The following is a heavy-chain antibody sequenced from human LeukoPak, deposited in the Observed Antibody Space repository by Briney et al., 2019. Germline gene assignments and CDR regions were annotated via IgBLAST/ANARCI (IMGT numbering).Heavy chain of an antibody. CDR3: AKGGPWFDP. CDR1: GFTFSSYA. V-gene: IGHV3-23*01. D-gene: IGHD3-10*01. Sequence: GGSLRLSCAASGFTFSSYAMTWVRQAPGKGLEWVSGINGSGGRTYYGDSVKGRFTISRDNSKNTLYLQMNSLRVEDTAVYYCAKGGPWFDPWGQGTLVTISS. J-gene: IGHJ5*02. CDR2: INGSGGRT.